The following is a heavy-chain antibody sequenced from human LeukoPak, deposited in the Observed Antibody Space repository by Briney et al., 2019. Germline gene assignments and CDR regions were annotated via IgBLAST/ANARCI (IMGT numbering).Heavy chain of an antibody. V-gene: IGHV3-7*01. CDR1: GFTFSSYW. Sequence: GGSLRLSCAASGFTFSSYWMSWVRQAPGKGLEWVANIKQDGSEKYYVDSVKGRFTISRDNAKNSLYLQMNSLRAEDTAVYYCARDLLVATRPLHYWGQGTLVTVSS. CDR2: IKQDGSEK. J-gene: IGHJ4*02. CDR3: ARDLLVATRPLHY. D-gene: IGHD5-12*01.